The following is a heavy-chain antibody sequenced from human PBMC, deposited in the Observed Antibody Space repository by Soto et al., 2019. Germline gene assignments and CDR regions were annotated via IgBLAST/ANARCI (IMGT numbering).Heavy chain of an antibody. Sequence: SVKVSCKTSGGTLSSFAISWVRQAPGQGLEWVGTFIPVVGTANYAQNFQGRVTITADQSTNTAYMELSSLRSEDTAVYYCARSSTVDTTAGGTHFDYWGKGTLVTVSS. CDR1: GGTLSSFA. D-gene: IGHD1-1*01. CDR2: FIPVVGTA. J-gene: IGHJ4*02. V-gene: IGHV1-69*11. CDR3: ARSSTVDTTAGGTHFDY.